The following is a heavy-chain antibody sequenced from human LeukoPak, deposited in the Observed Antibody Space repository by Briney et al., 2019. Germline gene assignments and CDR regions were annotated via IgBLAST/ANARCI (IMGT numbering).Heavy chain of an antibody. CDR2: INSDGSST. V-gene: IGHV3-74*01. Sequence: PGGSLRLSCAASGFTFSSYWMHWVRQAPGKGLXXXXRINSDGSSTSYADSVKGRFTISRDNAKNTLYLQMNSLRAEDTAVYYCARVFSSSWYGSIGYWGQGALVTVS. CDR1: GFTFSSYW. CDR3: ARVFSSSWYGSIGY. D-gene: IGHD6-13*01. J-gene: IGHJ4*02.